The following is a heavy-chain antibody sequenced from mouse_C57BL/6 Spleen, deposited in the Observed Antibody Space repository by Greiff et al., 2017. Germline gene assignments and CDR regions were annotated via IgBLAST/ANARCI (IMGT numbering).Heavy chain of an antibody. CDR2: ISSGSSTI. Sequence: EVQRVESGGGLVKPGGSLKLSCAASGFTFSDYGMHWVRQAPEKGLEWVAYISSGSSTIYYADTVKGRFPISRDNAKNTLFLQMTSLRSEDTAMYYCAKSYDYDGVYYAMDYWGQGTSVTVSS. D-gene: IGHD2-4*01. CDR1: GFTFSDYG. CDR3: AKSYDYDGVYYAMDY. V-gene: IGHV5-17*01. J-gene: IGHJ4*01.